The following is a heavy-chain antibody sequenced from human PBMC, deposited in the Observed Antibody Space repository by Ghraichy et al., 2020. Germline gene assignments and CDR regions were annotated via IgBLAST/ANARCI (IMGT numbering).Heavy chain of an antibody. CDR1: GFTFTSYH. D-gene: IGHD1-26*01. CDR2: IASNVGTT. Sequence: GGSLRLSCAASGFTFTSYHMTWVRQAPGKRLEWVSSIASNVGTTYYAGSVKGRFIISRDNSKNTLYLQMNSLRAEDTALYYCASSKLFATILDFWGQGTLVTVSS. V-gene: IGHV3-23*01. J-gene: IGHJ4*02. CDR3: ASSKLFATILDF.